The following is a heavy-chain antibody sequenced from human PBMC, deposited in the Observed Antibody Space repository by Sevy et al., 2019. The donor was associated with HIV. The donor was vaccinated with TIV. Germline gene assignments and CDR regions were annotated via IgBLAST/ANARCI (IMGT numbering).Heavy chain of an antibody. V-gene: IGHV3-23*01. CDR2: ISVSGGRT. J-gene: IGHJ4*02. CDR1: GFTFTSYT. Sequence: GGSLRPSCAASGFTFTSYTMSWVRQAPGKGLEWVSDISVSGGRTYYSDSVKGRFTISRDNSKNTLSLQMSSLRAEDTAVYYCAKRDYSDFDSPPIFDFWGRGTLVTVSS. D-gene: IGHD4-17*01. CDR3: AKRDYSDFDSPPIFDF.